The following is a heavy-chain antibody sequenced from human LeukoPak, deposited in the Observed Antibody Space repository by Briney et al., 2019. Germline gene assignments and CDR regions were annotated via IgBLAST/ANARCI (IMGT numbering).Heavy chain of an antibody. CDR2: ISAYNGNT. D-gene: IGHD2-8*01. V-gene: IGHV1-18*01. CDR1: GYTFTSYG. CDR3: ARAQMKDIVLMVYASRGHWFDP. Sequence: GASVKVSCKASGYTFTSYGISWVRQAPGQGLEWMGWISAYNGNTNYAQKLQGRVTMTTDTSTSTAYMELRSLRSDDTAVCYCARAQMKDIVLMVYASRGHWFDPWGQGTLVTVSS. J-gene: IGHJ5*02.